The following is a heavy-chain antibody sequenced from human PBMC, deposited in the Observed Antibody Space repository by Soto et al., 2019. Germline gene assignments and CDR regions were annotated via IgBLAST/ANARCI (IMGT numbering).Heavy chain of an antibody. CDR2: ISSDGSDE. V-gene: IGHV3-30*01. CDR1: GFTFSAYA. D-gene: IGHD4-17*01. Sequence: QVQLVESGGGVVQPGRSLRLSCAASGFTFSAYAMHWVRQAPGKGLEWVAVISSDGSDEYYADSVKGRFTISRDNSKNPLFLQMNSLRAEDTAVYYCASSDLQYDDYPFDYWGQGTLVTVSS. CDR3: ASSDLQYDDYPFDY. J-gene: IGHJ4*02.